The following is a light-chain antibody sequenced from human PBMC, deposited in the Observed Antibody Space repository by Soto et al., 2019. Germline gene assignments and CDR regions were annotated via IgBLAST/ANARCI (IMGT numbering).Light chain of an antibody. CDR2: GNT. CDR1: SSNIGAGFD. CDR3: QSHDSSLSTYV. J-gene: IGLJ1*01. V-gene: IGLV1-40*01. Sequence: QSVLAQPPSVSGVPGQRVTISCTGNSSNIGAGFDVHWYQRISGTAPKLLIFGNTNRPSGVPDRFSGSKSGTSASLAITGLQAEDEADYYCQSHDSSLSTYVFGTGTKLTVL.